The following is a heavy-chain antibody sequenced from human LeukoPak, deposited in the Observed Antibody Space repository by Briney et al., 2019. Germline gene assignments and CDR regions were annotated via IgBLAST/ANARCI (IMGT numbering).Heavy chain of an antibody. CDR1: GFTFSSYA. V-gene: IGHV3-30*04. Sequence: GRSLRLSCAASGFTFSSYAMHWVRQAPGKGLEWVAVISYDGSNKYYADSVKGRFTISRDNSKNTLYLQMNSLRAEDTAVYYWARGPERTGVGTRYYYDMDVWGQGTTVTVSS. D-gene: IGHD2-8*01. CDR3: ARGPERTGVGTRYYYDMDV. CDR2: ISYDGSNK. J-gene: IGHJ6*02.